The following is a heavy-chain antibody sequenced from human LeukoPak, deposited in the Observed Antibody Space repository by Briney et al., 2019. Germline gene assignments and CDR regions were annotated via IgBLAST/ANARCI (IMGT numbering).Heavy chain of an antibody. D-gene: IGHD3-22*01. CDR2: IHYSGST. CDR1: GGSISSHY. CDR3: ARYHDSSGYLDF. Sequence: SETLSFTCTVSGGSISSHYWNWIRQPPGKGLEWIGYIHYSGSTNLTPSLKSRVTISVDTSKNQFSLKFNSVTAADTAVYYCARYHDSSGYLDFWGQGTLVIVSS. J-gene: IGHJ4*02. V-gene: IGHV4-59*11.